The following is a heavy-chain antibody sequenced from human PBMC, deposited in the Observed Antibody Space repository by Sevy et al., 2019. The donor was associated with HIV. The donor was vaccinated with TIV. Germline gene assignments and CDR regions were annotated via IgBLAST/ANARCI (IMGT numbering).Heavy chain of an antibody. CDR3: ARDWSSGWEGPFGY. V-gene: IGHV3-11*01. J-gene: IGHJ4*02. Sequence: GGSMRLSCAASGFTFSDYYMSWIRQAPGKGLEWVSYISSSGSTIYYADSVKGRFTISRDNAKNSLYLQMNSLRAEDTAVYYCARDWSSGWEGPFGYWGQGTLVTVSS. D-gene: IGHD6-19*01. CDR2: ISSSGSTI. CDR1: GFTFSDYY.